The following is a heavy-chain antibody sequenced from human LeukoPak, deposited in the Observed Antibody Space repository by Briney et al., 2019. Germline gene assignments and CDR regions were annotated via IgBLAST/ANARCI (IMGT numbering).Heavy chain of an antibody. J-gene: IGHJ6*03. CDR3: ARERGDYYGSGSRDYMDV. D-gene: IGHD3-10*01. CDR2: INPNSGGT. Sequence: SVKVSCKASGYTFTGYYMHWVRQAPGQGLEWMGWINPNSGGTNYAQKFQGRVTMTRDTSISTAYMELSRLRSDDTAVYYCARERGDYYGSGSRDYMDVWGKGTTVTVSS. V-gene: IGHV1-2*02. CDR1: GYTFTGYY.